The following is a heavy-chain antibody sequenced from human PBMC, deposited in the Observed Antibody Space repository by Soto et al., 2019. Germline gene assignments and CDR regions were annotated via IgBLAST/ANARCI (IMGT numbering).Heavy chain of an antibody. J-gene: IGHJ4*02. CDR1: GFTFSSYS. D-gene: IGHD6-19*01. CDR3: ARLAVAGPYYFDY. CDR2: ISSSSSYI. V-gene: IGHV3-21*01. Sequence: CGSLRLSCAASGFTFSSYSMNWVRQAPGKGLEWVSSISSSSSYIYYADSVKGRFTISRDNAKNSLYLQMNSLRAEDTAVYYCARLAVAGPYYFDYWGQGTLVTVSS.